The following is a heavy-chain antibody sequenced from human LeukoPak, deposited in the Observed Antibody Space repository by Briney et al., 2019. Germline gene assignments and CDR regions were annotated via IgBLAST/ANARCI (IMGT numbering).Heavy chain of an antibody. D-gene: IGHD2-15*01. J-gene: IGHJ6*02. Sequence: GASVKVSCKASGYIFTGYYIHWVRQAPGQGLEWMGWINPNSGGTNYAQKLQGRITMTRDTSISTAYMELSRLTSDDTAVYYCARVAARDYYYGMDVWGQGTTVTVSS. V-gene: IGHV1-2*02. CDR3: ARVAARDYYYGMDV. CDR1: GYIFTGYY. CDR2: INPNSGGT.